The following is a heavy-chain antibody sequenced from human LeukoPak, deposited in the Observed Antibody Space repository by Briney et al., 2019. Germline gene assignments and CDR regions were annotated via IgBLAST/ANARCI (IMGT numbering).Heavy chain of an antibody. V-gene: IGHV4-61*02. D-gene: IGHD1-14*01. J-gene: IGHJ4*02. CDR1: GGSISSGSYY. CDR3: ARVKAGGYFDY. CDR2: IYTSGST. Sequence: SQTLSLTCTVSGGSISSGSYYWSWIRQPAGKGLEWIGRIYTSGSTNYNPSLKSRVTISVDTSKNQFSLNLSSVTAADTAVYYCARVKAGGYFDYWGQGTPVTVSS.